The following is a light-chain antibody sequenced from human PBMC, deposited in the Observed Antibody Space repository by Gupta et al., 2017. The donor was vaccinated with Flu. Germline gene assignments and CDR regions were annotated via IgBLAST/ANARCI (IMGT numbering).Light chain of an antibody. V-gene: IGKV3-15*01. CDR1: QSVRSN. CDR2: GGS. J-gene: IGKJ2*01. Sequence: DIVMTQSPATLSVSPGERAALSCRASQSVRSNLAWYQQKPGQPPRLLIYGGSTRATGIPARFSGSGSGTEFTLTISSLQSEDSAVYFCQQYNNWPPYTFGQGTKLEIK. CDR3: QQYNNWPPYT.